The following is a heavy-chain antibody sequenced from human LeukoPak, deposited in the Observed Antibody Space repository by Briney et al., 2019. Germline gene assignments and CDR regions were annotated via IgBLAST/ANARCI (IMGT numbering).Heavy chain of an antibody. V-gene: IGHV1-18*01. D-gene: IGHD6-13*01. J-gene: IGHJ4*02. CDR3: ARDIATADYYFDY. CDR1: GYTFTNHG. CDR2: ISGYNYNA. Sequence: GASVKVSCTASGYTFTNHGVSWVRQAPGQGLEWMGWISGYNYNAHYAQKLQGRVTMTTDTSTSTAYMELRSLRSDDTAVYYCARDIATADYYFDYWGQGTLVTVSS.